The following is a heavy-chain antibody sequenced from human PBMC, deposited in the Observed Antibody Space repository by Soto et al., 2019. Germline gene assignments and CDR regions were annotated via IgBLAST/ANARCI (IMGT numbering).Heavy chain of an antibody. J-gene: IGHJ5*02. Sequence: QITLKESGPTLVKPTQTLTLTCTFSGFSLTPRGVGVAWIRQPPGKALECLALIYWDDDKRYSPSLQSRLAITKDTSKNQVVLTMTNVDPVDTATYYCAHIPNYYQYDWFDPWGQGTLVSVSS. CDR2: IYWDDDK. CDR3: AHIPNYYQYDWFDP. CDR1: GFSLTPRGVG. V-gene: IGHV2-5*02. D-gene: IGHD3-16*01.